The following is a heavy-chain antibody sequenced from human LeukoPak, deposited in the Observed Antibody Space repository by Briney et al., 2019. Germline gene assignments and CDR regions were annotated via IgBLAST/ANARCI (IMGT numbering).Heavy chain of an antibody. V-gene: IGHV4-4*07. CDR2: IYTSGST. CDR3: ARTGYSSGWSDY. Sequence: KASETLSLTCTVSGGSISSYYWSWIRQPAGKGLEWIGRIYTSGSTNHNPSLKSRVTMSVDTSKNQFSLKLSSVTAADTAVYYCARTGYSSGWSDYWGQGTLVTVSS. CDR1: GGSISSYY. D-gene: IGHD6-19*01. J-gene: IGHJ4*02.